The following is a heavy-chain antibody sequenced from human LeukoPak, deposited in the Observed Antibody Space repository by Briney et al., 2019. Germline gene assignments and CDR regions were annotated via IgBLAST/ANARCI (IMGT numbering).Heavy chain of an antibody. CDR1: GGSISSYY. CDR3: ARSHMFSSGWWEYYFDY. CDR2: IYYSGST. V-gene: IGHV4-59*01. J-gene: IGHJ4*02. D-gene: IGHD6-19*01. Sequence: SETLSLTCTVSGGSISSYYWSWIRQPSGKGLEWIGYIYYSGSTKYNPSLRSRVTISVDTSKNQFSLKLSSVTAADTAVYYCARSHMFSSGWWEYYFDYWGQGTLVTVSS.